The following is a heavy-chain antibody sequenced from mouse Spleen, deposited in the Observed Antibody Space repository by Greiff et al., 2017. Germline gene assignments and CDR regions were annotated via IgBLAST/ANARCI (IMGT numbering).Heavy chain of an antibody. CDR2: INPYNGGT. V-gene: IGHV1-19*01. CDR3: ARESSITRASMDY. J-gene: IGHJ4*01. CDR1: GYTFTDYY. D-gene: IGHD1-2*01. Sequence: EVKLMESGPVLVKPGASVKMSCKASGYTFTDYYMNWVKQSHGKSLEWIGVINPYNGGTSYNQKFKGKATLTVDKSSSTAYMELNSLTSEDSAVYYCARESSITRASMDYWGQGTSVTVSS.